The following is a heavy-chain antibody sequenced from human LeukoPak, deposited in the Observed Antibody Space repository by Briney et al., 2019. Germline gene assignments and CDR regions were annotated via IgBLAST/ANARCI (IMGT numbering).Heavy chain of an antibody. Sequence: PGGSLRLSCAASGFTVSSIYMSWVRQAPGKGLEWVSVIYRGGSTYYADSVKGRFTISRDKSKNTLYLQMNSLRAEDTAVYYCARDDNLDYWGQGTLVTVSS. V-gene: IGHV3-53*01. J-gene: IGHJ4*02. CDR1: GFTVSSIY. CDR3: ARDDNLDY. CDR2: IYRGGST.